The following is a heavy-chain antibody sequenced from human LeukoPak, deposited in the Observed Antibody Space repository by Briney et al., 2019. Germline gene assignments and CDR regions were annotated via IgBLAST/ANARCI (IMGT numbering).Heavy chain of an antibody. CDR2: IKQDGSEK. J-gene: IGHJ4*02. Sequence: GGSLRLSCAASGFTFSSYWMSWVRQAPGKGLEWVANIKQDGSEKYYVDSVKGRFTISRDNAKNSLYLQMNSLRAEDTAVYYCARVGGVFVVVPAAWGQGTLVTVSS. D-gene: IGHD2-2*01. V-gene: IGHV3-7*01. CDR1: GFTFSSYW. CDR3: ARVGGVFVVVPAA.